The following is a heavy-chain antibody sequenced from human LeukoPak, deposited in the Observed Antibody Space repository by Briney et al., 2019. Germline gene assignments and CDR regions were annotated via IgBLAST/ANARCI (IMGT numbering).Heavy chain of an antibody. CDR2: INTDEDST. CDR1: GCTFRSYA. CDR3: VRAGYTSGWFLDD. J-gene: IGHJ4*02. V-gene: IGHV3-64*02. D-gene: IGHD6-19*01. Sequence: GGSLRLSCAASGCTFRSYAVHLVRQAPGKGLEDVSAINTDEDSTYYAESVRGRFTISRDNSRNTLYLQMGTLRIEDTAVYYCVRAGYTSGWFLDDWGQGTLVTVSS.